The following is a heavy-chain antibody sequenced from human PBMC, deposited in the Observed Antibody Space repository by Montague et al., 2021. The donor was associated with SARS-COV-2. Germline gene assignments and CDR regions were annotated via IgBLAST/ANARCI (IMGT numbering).Heavy chain of an antibody. V-gene: IGHV4-59*01. D-gene: IGHD2-15*01. CDR2: MHSTGST. CDR3: ARAVVGAKTATIES. CDR1: GGSINNYF. J-gene: IGHJ4*02. Sequence: SETLSLTCSVSGGSINNYFWGWIRQSPGKGLEWVGYMHSTGSTAXNPSLKSRVIISVDTSKTQISLKLSSVIAADTALYYCARAVVGAKTATIESWGQGTLVTVSS.